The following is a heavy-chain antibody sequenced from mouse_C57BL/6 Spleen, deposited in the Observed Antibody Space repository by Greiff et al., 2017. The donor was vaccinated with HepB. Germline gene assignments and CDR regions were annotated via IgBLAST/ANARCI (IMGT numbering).Heavy chain of an antibody. CDR1: GFSLTSYA. V-gene: IGHV2-9-1*01. CDR2: IWTGGGT. CDR3: ARIYYGSSYVRDWFAY. Sequence: VQLQESGPGLVAPSQSLSITCTVSGFSLTSYAISWVRQPPGKGLEWLGVIWTGGGTNYNSALKSRLSISKDNSKSQVFLKMNSLQTDDTARYYCARIYYGSSYVRDWFAYWGQGTLVTVSA. J-gene: IGHJ3*01. D-gene: IGHD1-1*01.